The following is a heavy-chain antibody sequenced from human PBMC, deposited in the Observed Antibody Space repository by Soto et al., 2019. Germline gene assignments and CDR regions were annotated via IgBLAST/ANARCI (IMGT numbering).Heavy chain of an antibody. V-gene: IGHV5-51*01. D-gene: IGHD2-2*01. CDR2: IYPGDSDT. Sequence: PGESLKISCKGSGYSFTSYWIGWVRQMPGKGLEWMGIIYPGDSDTRYSPSFQGQVTISADKSISTAYLQWSSLKASDTAMYYCARGSYCSSTSCSFYGMDVWGQGTTVTVSS. CDR1: GYSFTSYW. J-gene: IGHJ6*02. CDR3: ARGSYCSSTSCSFYGMDV.